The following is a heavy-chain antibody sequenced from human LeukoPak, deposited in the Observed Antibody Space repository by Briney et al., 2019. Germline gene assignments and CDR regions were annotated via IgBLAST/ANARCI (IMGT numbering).Heavy chain of an antibody. D-gene: IGHD3-22*01. CDR2: IYHSGST. CDR3: ARDWLQYYYDSSGTRGDY. V-gene: IGHV4-39*07. CDR1: GGSISSSSYY. Sequence: SETLSLTCTVSGGSISSSSYYWGWIRQPPGKGLEWIGNIYHSGSTYYNPSLKSRVTISLDTSKNQFSLKLSSVTAADTAVYYCARDWLQYYYDSSGTRGDYWGQGTLVTVSS. J-gene: IGHJ4*02.